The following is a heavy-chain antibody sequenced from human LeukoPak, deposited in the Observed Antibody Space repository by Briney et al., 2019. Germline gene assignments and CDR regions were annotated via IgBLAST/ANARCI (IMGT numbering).Heavy chain of an antibody. J-gene: IGHJ4*02. CDR2: ISSDGSKN. D-gene: IGHD1-1*01. CDR1: GFTFTNYA. CDR3: VRGLVQTTMSYSVDY. Sequence: GGSLRLSCAASGFTFTNYAMHWVRQTPGKGLEWVALISSDGSKNIYADPVKGRFTVSRDNSKNTLYLQMNSLRAEDTAVYYCVRGLVQTTMSYSVDYWGQGALVTVSS. V-gene: IGHV3-30*03.